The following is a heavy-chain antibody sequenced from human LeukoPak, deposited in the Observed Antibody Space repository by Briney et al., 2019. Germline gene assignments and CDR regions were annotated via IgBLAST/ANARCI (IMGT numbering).Heavy chain of an antibody. J-gene: IGHJ4*02. CDR2: IYSGGST. CDR3: TTGSSGSLGY. CDR1: GFTVSSNY. Sequence: GGSLRLSCAASGFTVSSNYMSWVRQAPGKGLEWVSVIYSGGSTYYADSVKGRFTISRDDSKNTLYLQMNSLKTEDTAVYYCTTGSSGSLGYWGQGTLVTVSS. V-gene: IGHV3-66*01. D-gene: IGHD6-19*01.